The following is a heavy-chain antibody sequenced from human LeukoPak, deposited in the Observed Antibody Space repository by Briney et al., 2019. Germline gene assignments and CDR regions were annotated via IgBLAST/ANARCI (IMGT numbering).Heavy chain of an antibody. CDR2: ISGSGSDI. D-gene: IGHD1-7*01. V-gene: IGHV3-21*01. J-gene: IGHJ3*01. CDR3: ARRTFPNDAFDV. Sequence: PGGSLRLSCAASGFTFSNAWMSWVRQAPGKGLEWVSAISGSGSDIYYTDSVKGRFTISRDNPKRSLYLQMNSLRAEDTAVYYCARRTFPNDAFDVWGQGTVVTVSS. CDR1: GFTFSNAW.